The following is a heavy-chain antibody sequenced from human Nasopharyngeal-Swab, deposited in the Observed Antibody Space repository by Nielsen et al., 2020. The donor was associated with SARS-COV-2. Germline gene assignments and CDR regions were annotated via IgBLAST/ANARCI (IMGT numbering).Heavy chain of an antibody. CDR3: ARLNYDFGGLYGVDV. J-gene: IGHJ6*02. CDR2: IYYTGST. D-gene: IGHD3-3*01. CDR1: GGSISSHSYY. V-gene: IGHV4-39*01. Sequence: SETLSLTCTVSGGSISSHSYYWAWIRKPPGKGPEGVGHIYYTGSTHYNPSLRSRVTTSVDTSKNQFSLELRSVTAADTGVYFCARLNYDFGGLYGVDVWGQGTTVTVSS.